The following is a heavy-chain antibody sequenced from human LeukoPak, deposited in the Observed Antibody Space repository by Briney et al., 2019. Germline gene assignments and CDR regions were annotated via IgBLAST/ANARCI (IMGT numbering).Heavy chain of an antibody. CDR1: GFTFDDYA. CDR2: ISWNSGSI. CDR3: AKATRDSDYYGMDV. D-gene: IGHD2-21*01. Sequence: EPGGSLRLSCAASGFTFDDYAMHWVRQAPGKGLEWVSGISWNSGSIYYADSVKGRFTISGDNAKNSLYLQMNSLRAEDTALYDCAKATRDSDYYGMDVWGQGTTVTVSS. V-gene: IGHV3-9*01. J-gene: IGHJ6*02.